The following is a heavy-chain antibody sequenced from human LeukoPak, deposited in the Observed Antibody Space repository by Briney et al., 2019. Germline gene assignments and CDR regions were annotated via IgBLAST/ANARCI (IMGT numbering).Heavy chain of an antibody. CDR1: GFTFSNDW. CDR3: ARALGSPLDY. V-gene: IGHV3-74*01. J-gene: IGHJ4*02. Sequence: GGSLGLSCAASGFTFSNDWMHGVRQAPGKGLVWVSRINSDGSSTAYADSVKGRFTISRDNAKNTLYLQMNSLRAEDTAVYYCARALGSPLDYWGQGTLVTVSS. D-gene: IGHD1-26*01. CDR2: INSDGSST.